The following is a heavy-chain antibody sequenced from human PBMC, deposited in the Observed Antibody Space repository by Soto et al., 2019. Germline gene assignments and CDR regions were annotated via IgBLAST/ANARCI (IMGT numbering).Heavy chain of an antibody. CDR3: ARSSGDDFFYYGIDV. CDR1: GASITSHY. J-gene: IGHJ6*02. Sequence: SETLSLTCSVSGASITSHYWNWIRQSAGEGLQWIGRVYARGATNYNPSLKSRVTISGDTSKNQFSLKLTSVTAADTAVYYCARSSGDDFFYYGIDVWGHGTTVTVSS. D-gene: IGHD4-17*01. V-gene: IGHV4-59*10. CDR2: VYARGAT.